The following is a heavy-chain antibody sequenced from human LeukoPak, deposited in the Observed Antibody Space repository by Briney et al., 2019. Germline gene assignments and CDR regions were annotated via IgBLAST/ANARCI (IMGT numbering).Heavy chain of an antibody. V-gene: IGHV4-59*01. CDR1: GGSISSYY. CDR3: ARVGGGGYYFDY. CDR2: IYYSGST. D-gene: IGHD1-26*01. Sequence: PSETLSLTCTVSGGSISSYYWSWIRQPPGKALEWIGYIYYSGSTNYNPSLKSRVTISVDTSKNQFSLKLSSVTAADTAVYYCARVGGGGYYFDYWGQGTLVTVSS. J-gene: IGHJ4*02.